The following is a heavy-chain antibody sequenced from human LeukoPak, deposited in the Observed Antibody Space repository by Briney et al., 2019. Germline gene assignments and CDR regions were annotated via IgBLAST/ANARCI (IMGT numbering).Heavy chain of an antibody. CDR2: ISGSGGST. CDR1: RVTFSSYA. J-gene: IGHJ5*02. D-gene: IGHD3-3*01. Sequence: PGGSLRLSCAASRVTFSSYAMSWVRQAPGKGLEWVSGISGSGGSTYSADSVNRRFTISRDNSKRTLYLQMTSLRAADTAVYYCAKGPHHDFWSGYYPTSWGQGTLVTVSS. CDR3: AKGPHHDFWSGYYPTS. V-gene: IGHV3-23*01.